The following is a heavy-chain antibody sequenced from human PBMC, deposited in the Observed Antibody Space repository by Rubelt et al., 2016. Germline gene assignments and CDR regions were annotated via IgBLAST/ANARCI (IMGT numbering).Heavy chain of an antibody. Sequence: AASGFTFSSYSMNWVRQAPGKGLEWVSYIGVTSRRIYYADSVRGRFTISRDNAKNSLYLQMNSLRVEDTAVYYCANVAGDHWGQGTLVTVSS. D-gene: IGHD2-15*01. CDR3: ANVAGDH. CDR2: IGVTSRRI. V-gene: IGHV3-48*04. J-gene: IGHJ4*02. CDR1: GFTFSSYS.